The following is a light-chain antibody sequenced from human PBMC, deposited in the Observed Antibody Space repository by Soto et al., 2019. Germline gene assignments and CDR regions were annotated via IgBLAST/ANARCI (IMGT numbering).Light chain of an antibody. CDR2: RAS. V-gene: IGKV2-30*01. J-gene: IGKJ1*01. CDR3: MQGTHWPPT. Sequence: DVVMTQSPLSLPVTLGQPASISCRSSQSLVYSDGIAYLNWFHQRPGQSPRRLIYRASNRDSGVPDRFSGSGSGTDFTLKISRVESEDVGVYYCMQGTHWPPTFGPGNKVEIK. CDR1: QSLVYSDGIAY.